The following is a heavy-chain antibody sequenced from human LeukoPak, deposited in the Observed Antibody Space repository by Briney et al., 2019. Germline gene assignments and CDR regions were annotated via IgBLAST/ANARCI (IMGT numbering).Heavy chain of an antibody. CDR2: IRYDGSNK. D-gene: IGHD3-10*01. V-gene: IGHV3-30*02. J-gene: IGHJ3*02. CDR3: ARDGDHYYGSYRGGIDI. CDR1: GFTFTTAW. Sequence: GGSLRLSCAASGFTFTTAWMSWVRQAPGKGLEWVAFIRYDGSNKYYADSVKGRFTISRDNSKNTLYLQMNSLRAEDTAVYYCARDGDHYYGSYRGGIDIWGQGTMVTVSS.